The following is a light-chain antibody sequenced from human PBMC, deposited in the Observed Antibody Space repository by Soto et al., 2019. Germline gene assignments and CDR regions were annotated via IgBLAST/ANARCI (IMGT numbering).Light chain of an antibody. Sequence: QAVVTQEPSLTVSPGGTVTLTCGFTTGAVTSSHYPYWFQQKPGQAPRTLIYDTNNKHSWTPARFSGSLLGGKAALTLSGAQPEDEPDYYCLFSYSGARVFGGGTKLTVL. CDR3: LFSYSGARV. CDR2: DTN. V-gene: IGLV7-46*01. J-gene: IGLJ2*01. CDR1: TGAVTSSHY.